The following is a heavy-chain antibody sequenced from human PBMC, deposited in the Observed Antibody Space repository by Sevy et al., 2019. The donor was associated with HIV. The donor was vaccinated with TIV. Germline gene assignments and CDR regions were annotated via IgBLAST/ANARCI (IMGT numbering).Heavy chain of an antibody. V-gene: IGHV3-66*03. CDR2: IYSSGRT. Sequence: GGSLRLSCAASGFSVSSNYMSWVLQAAGKGLECVSLIYSSGRTYYGDSVKGRFTISRDDSKNTLYLQMNSVRAEDTAVYYCARGPDYYDSSGYYYQWGQGSLVTVSS. D-gene: IGHD3-22*01. J-gene: IGHJ4*02. CDR3: ARGPDYYDSSGYYYQ. CDR1: GFSVSSNY.